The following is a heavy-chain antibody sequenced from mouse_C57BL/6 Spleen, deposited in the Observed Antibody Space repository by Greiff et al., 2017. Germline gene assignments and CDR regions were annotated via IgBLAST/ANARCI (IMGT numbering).Heavy chain of an antibody. V-gene: IGHV1-18*01. Sequence: EVKLQQSGPELVKPGASVKIPCKASGYTFTDYNMDWVKQSHGKSLEWIGDINPNNGGTIYNQKFKGKATLTVDKSSSTAYMELRSLTSEDTAVYYCARGVTTVAYWYFDVWGTGTTVTVSS. CDR1: GYTFTDYN. CDR3: ARGVTTVAYWYFDV. CDR2: INPNNGGT. J-gene: IGHJ1*03. D-gene: IGHD1-1*01.